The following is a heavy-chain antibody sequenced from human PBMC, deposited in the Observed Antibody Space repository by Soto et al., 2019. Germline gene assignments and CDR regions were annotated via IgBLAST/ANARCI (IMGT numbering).Heavy chain of an antibody. CDR2: VSSSGST. Sequence: SETLSLTCTVSGGSISGDHWNWIRQPPGKGLEWIAYVSSSGSTKYNPSPKSRVTISIDTTKNQFSLRLRSVTAADTAVYYCASGFYDSRGYSEAFDIWGQGTKVTVSS. V-gene: IGHV4-59*01. D-gene: IGHD3-22*01. CDR3: ASGFYDSRGYSEAFDI. J-gene: IGHJ3*02. CDR1: GGSISGDH.